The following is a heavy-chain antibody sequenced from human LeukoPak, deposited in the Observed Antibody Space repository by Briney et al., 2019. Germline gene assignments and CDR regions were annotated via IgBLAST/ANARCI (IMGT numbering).Heavy chain of an antibody. Sequence: PGGSLRLSCAASGFTFSSYWMHWVRQAPGKGLVWVSRINSDGSSTSYADSVKGRFNISRDNAKNTLYLQMNSLRAEDTDVYYCARDPQEYYFDYWGQGTLVTVSS. CDR1: GFTFSSYW. CDR3: ARDPQEYYFDY. CDR2: INSDGSST. V-gene: IGHV3-74*01. D-gene: IGHD3-10*01. J-gene: IGHJ4*02.